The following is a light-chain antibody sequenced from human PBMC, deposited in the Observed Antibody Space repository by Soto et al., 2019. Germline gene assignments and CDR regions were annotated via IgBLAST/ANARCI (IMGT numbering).Light chain of an antibody. J-gene: IGLJ3*02. CDR3: TSYTSSSTLV. V-gene: IGLV2-14*01. Sequence: QSALTQPAFVSGSPGQSVTISCTGTSSDVGAYIYVSWYQHHPGKAPKLLIYEVSNRPSGVSNRFSGSKSGNTASLTISGLQPEDEANYYCTSYTSSSTLVFGGGTKVTVL. CDR2: EVS. CDR1: SSDVGAYIY.